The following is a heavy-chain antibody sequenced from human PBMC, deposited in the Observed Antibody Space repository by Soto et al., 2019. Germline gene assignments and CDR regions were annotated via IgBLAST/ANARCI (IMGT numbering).Heavy chain of an antibody. CDR3: ARVGGNWNDDYFDN. J-gene: IGHJ4*02. V-gene: IGHV1-8*01. Sequence: QVQLVQSGAEVKKPGASVKVSCKASGYTFTNHDINWVRQATGQGPEWMGWMNPNSGDTGYSQNFQGRVTMTRDTSIRTAYMELSILISEDTAVYYCARVGGNWNDDYFDNWGQGTQVTVSS. CDR1: GYTFTNHD. CDR2: MNPNSGDT. D-gene: IGHD1-1*01.